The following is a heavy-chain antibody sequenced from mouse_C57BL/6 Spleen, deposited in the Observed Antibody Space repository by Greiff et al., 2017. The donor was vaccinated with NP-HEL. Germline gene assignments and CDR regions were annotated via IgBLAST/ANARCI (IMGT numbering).Heavy chain of an antibody. CDR3: ARDPAQATTY. V-gene: IGHV5-4*01. D-gene: IGHD3-2*02. CDR2: ISDGGSYT. Sequence: DVMLVESGGGLVKPGGSLKLSCAASGFTFSSYAMSWVRQTPEKRLEWVATISDGGSYTYYPDNVKGRFTISRDNAKNNLYLQMSHLKSEGTAMYYCARDPAQATTYWGQGTLVTVSA. CDR1: GFTFSSYA. J-gene: IGHJ3*01.